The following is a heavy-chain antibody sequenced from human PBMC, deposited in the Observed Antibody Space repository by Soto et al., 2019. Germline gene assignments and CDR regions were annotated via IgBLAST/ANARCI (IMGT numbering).Heavy chain of an antibody. CDR1: GGSISSYY. Sequence: QVQLQESGPGLVKPSETLSLTCTVSGGSISSYYWSWIRQPPGKGLEWIGYMYFRGSTNYNPSLKSLVTISVDTSKNQFALKLSSVTAADTAVYYCARDRSGCYCPSFFDYWGQGILVTVSS. CDR3: ARDRSGCYCPSFFDY. D-gene: IGHD1-26*01. V-gene: IGHV4-59*01. J-gene: IGHJ4*02. CDR2: MYFRGST.